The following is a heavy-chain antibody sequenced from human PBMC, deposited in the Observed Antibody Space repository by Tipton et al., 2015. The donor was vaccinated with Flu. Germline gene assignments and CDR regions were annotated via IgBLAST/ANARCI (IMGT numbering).Heavy chain of an antibody. CDR3: ARQIGGGDCY. D-gene: IGHD2-21*01. CDR1: GFTFSDYW. J-gene: IGHJ4*02. Sequence: SLRLFCAASGFTFSDYWMTWVRQAPGKGLEWVANINQDGSVKYFVDSVKGRFTISRDNAKNLVYLQMDSLRAEDTAVYYCARQIGGGDCYWGQGTLVTVSS. CDR2: INQDGSVK. V-gene: IGHV3-7*03.